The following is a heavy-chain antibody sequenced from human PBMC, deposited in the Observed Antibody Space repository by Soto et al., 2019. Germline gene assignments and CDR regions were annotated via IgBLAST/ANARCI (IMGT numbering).Heavy chain of an antibody. V-gene: IGHV3-23*01. D-gene: IGHD3-3*01. CDR1: GFTFSSYA. Sequence: PGGSLRLSCAASGFTFSSYAMSWVRQAPGKGLEWVSAISGSGGSTYYADSVKGRFTISRDNSKNTLYLQMNSLRAEDTAVYYCAKYPYDFWSGYPHIRYYYGMDVWGQGTTVTVSS. J-gene: IGHJ6*02. CDR3: AKYPYDFWSGYPHIRYYYGMDV. CDR2: ISGSGGST.